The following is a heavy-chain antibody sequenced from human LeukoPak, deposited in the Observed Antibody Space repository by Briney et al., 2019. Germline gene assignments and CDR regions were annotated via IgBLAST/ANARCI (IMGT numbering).Heavy chain of an antibody. CDR3: ATSRNRYGSGSA. J-gene: IGHJ4*02. CDR1: GFTFSSYS. CDR2: ISSSSSTT. D-gene: IGHD3-10*01. Sequence: PGGSLRLSCAASGFTFSSYSMNWVRQAPGKGLEWVSYISSSSSTTYYADSVKGRFTISRDNAKNSLYLQMNSLRAEDTAVYYCATSRNRYGSGSAWGQGTLVTVSS. V-gene: IGHV3-48*01.